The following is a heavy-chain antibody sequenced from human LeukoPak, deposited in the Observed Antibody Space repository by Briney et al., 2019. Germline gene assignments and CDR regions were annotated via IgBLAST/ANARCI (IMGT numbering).Heavy chain of an antibody. Sequence: SETLSLTCTVSGDSISSYYWSWIRQPPGKGLEWIGDIYYSGGTYYNPSLKSRVTISVDTSKNQFSLKLSSVTAADTAVYYCARRGMAAVGTFRSDWFDPWGQGTLVTVSS. J-gene: IGHJ5*02. CDR2: IYYSGGT. D-gene: IGHD6-13*01. CDR3: ARRGMAAVGTFRSDWFDP. V-gene: IGHV4-59*06. CDR1: GDSISSYY.